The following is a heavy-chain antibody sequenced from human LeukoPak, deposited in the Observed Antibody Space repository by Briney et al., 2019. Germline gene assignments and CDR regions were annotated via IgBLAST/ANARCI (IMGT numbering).Heavy chain of an antibody. Sequence: ASVKVSCKASGYTFTSYDINWVRQATGQRLEWMGFRNPNSGRTGYAQKFQGRFTMTTDTSISTAYMELSSLTSEDTAVYYCARGPVSSHGMDVWGQGTTVTVSS. V-gene: IGHV1-8*01. CDR1: GYTFTSYD. CDR3: ARGPVSSHGMDV. J-gene: IGHJ6*02. CDR2: RNPNSGRT.